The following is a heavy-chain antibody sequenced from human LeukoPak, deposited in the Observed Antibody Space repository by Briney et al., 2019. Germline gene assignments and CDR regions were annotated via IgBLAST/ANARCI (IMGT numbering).Heavy chain of an antibody. CDR3: AREGWRVAGPFDY. CDR2: SIPSFSPG. CDR1: GRFVSRYA. V-gene: IGHV1-69*13. Sequence: SVRVAFKASGRFVSRYAVNSVRQAPGQGLEWMGGSIPSFSPGNYAQKFQGRVSISVDESAATAYMEVSRLTSEDTALYYCAREGWRVAGPFDYWGQGTVVIVS. D-gene: IGHD6-19*01. J-gene: IGHJ4*02.